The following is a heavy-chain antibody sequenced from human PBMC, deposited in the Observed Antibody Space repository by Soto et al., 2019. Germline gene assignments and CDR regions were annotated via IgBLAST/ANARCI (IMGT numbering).Heavy chain of an antibody. J-gene: IGHJ4*02. Sequence: VKVSCKASGYTFTSYAMHWVRQAPGQRLEWMGWINAGNGNTKYSQKFQGRVTITRDTSASTAYMELSSLRSEDTAVYYCARDGYDFWSGYYTGLFDYWGQGTLVTVSS. D-gene: IGHD3-3*01. CDR1: GYTFTSYA. CDR3: ARDGYDFWSGYYTGLFDY. V-gene: IGHV1-3*01. CDR2: INAGNGNT.